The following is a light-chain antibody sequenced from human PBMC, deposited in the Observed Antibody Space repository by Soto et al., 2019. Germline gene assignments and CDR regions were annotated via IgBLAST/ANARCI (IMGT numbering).Light chain of an antibody. CDR1: SRDVGGYNY. CDR2: DVS. V-gene: IGLV2-11*01. CDR3: CSYAGNSLWV. J-gene: IGLJ3*02. Sequence: QSALTQPRSVSGSPGQSVTISCTGTSRDVGGYNYVSWYQQHPGKAPKLMIYDVSKWPSGVPDRFSGSKSGNTASLPISGLQAEDEADYYCCSYAGNSLWVFGGGTKLTVL.